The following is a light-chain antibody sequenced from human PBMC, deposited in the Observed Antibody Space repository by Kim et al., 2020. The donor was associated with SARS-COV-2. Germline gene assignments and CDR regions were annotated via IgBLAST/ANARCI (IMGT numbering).Light chain of an antibody. J-gene: IGLJ2*01. CDR2: RDS. CDR3: QVWDSSTSV. Sequence: SVALVQTARITCGGSNIGSKNVHWYHQRPGQAPVLVIYRDSNRPSGIPERFSGSNSGNTATLTISRAQAGDEAYYYCQVWDSSTSVFGGGTQLTVL. CDR1: NIGSKN. V-gene: IGLV3-9*01.